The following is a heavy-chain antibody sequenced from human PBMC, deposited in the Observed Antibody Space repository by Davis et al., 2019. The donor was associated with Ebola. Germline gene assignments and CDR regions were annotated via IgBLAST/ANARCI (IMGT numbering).Heavy chain of an antibody. Sequence: GESLKISCAASGFTFSSYAMHWVRQAPGKGLEWVAVISYDGSNKYYADSVKGRFTISRDNSKNTLYLQMNSLRAEDTAVYYCARVEEIVVPAAITTKRYYYYYGMDVWGQGTTVTVSS. V-gene: IGHV3-30-3*01. CDR1: GFTFSSYA. CDR2: ISYDGSNK. D-gene: IGHD2-2*01. J-gene: IGHJ6*02. CDR3: ARVEEIVVPAAITTKRYYYYYGMDV.